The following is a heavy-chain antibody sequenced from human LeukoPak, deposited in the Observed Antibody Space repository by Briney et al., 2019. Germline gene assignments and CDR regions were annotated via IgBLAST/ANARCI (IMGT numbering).Heavy chain of an antibody. D-gene: IGHD6-13*01. CDR1: GFTFTNYW. V-gene: IGHV3-74*01. J-gene: IGHJ4*02. CDR2: INSDGSST. Sequence: PGGSLRLSCGASGFTFTNYWMHWVRQAPGKGQVWVSRINSDGSSTSYADSVKGRFTISRDNAKNTLYLQFNSLRAEDTALYYCARARQQLVPGYWGQGTLVTVSS. CDR3: ARARQQLVPGY.